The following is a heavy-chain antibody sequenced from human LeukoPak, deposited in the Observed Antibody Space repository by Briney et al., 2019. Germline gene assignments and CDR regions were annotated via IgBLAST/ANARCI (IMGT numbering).Heavy chain of an antibody. V-gene: IGHV1-18*01. Sequence: ASVKVSCKASGYTFTSYGISWVRQAPGQGLEWMGWISSSTGNTKYAQKLQDRVTMTTDTSTSTAYLYLRNLRSDDTAVYYCVRLPLGYCSSTSCLDWGQGTLVTVSS. D-gene: IGHD2-2*01. CDR2: ISSSTGNT. J-gene: IGHJ4*02. CDR3: VRLPLGYCSSTSCLD. CDR1: GYTFTSYG.